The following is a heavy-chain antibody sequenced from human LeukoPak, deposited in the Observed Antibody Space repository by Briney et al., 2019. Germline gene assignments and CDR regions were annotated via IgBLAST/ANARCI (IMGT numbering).Heavy chain of an antibody. CDR1: GFPFSSYW. CDR3: AKKVVVGATSPYSDFQD. V-gene: IGHV3-23*01. Sequence: GGSLRLSCVASGFPFSSYWMTWVRQAPGKGLEWVSAISGSGVTTHYAGSVKGRFSISRDNSKNTLYLQMNSLRVEDTALYYCAKKVVVGATSPYSDFQDWGQGTLVTVSS. CDR2: ISGSGVTT. J-gene: IGHJ1*01. D-gene: IGHD1-26*01.